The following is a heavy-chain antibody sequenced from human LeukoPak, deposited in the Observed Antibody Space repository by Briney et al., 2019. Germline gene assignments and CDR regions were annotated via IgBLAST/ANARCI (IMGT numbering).Heavy chain of an antibody. Sequence: GGSLRLSCAASGIILTNYAVSSVRQAPGKGLEWVAAISDSGSLEYADSARGRFIISRDISKKMVYLQINSLRAEDTAIYYCAKVNWARYTDHDDHGGRGTLLTVSS. D-gene: IGHD5-24*01. CDR2: ISDSGSL. V-gene: IGHV3-23*01. CDR3: AKVNWARYTDHDDH. CDR1: GIILTNYA. J-gene: IGHJ4*02.